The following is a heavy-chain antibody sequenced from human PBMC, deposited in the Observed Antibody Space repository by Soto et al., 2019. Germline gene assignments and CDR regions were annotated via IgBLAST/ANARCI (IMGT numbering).Heavy chain of an antibody. J-gene: IGHJ4*02. CDR3: ARAQYSSGWDPPPLDY. Sequence: GGSLRLSCAASGFTFSSYDMHWVRQATGKGLEWVSAIGTAGDTYYPGSVKGRFTISRENAKNSLYLQMNSLSAGDTAVYYCARAQYSSGWDPPPLDYWGQGTLVTVSS. CDR2: IGTAGDT. CDR1: GFTFSSYD. D-gene: IGHD6-19*01. V-gene: IGHV3-13*01.